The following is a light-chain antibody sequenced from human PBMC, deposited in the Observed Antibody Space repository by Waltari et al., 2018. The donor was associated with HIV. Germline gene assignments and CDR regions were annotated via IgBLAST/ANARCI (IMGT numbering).Light chain of an antibody. CDR1: VFVNLD. Sequence: QLTQSPSFLSASVGDSVTITCRTSVFVNLDLNWYQQRQGEAPKLLSYGSSILQSGVPSRFSGRGSGTNFVLTISGLRPEDSATYYCQQTFAMPLSFGAGTKVEI. CDR3: QQTFAMPLS. V-gene: IGKV1-39*01. J-gene: IGKJ4*02. CDR2: GSS.